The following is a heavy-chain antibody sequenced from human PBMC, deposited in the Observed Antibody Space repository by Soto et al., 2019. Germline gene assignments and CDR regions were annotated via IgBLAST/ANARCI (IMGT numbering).Heavy chain of an antibody. J-gene: IGHJ6*02. CDR3: ARDGGRYYGLDV. V-gene: IGHV4-59*01. D-gene: IGHD3-3*01. CDR2: IYYRGST. CDR1: GDPINSYY. Sequence: ETLSLTCTVSGDPINSYYWSWIRQPPGKGLEWIGHIYYRGSTKYNPSLKSRVTISIDTSKNQFSLKLSSVTAADTAVYYCARDGGRYYGLDVWGQGTTVTVS.